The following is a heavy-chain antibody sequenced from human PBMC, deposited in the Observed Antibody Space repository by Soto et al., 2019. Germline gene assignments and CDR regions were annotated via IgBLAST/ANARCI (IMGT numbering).Heavy chain of an antibody. Sequence: GGSLRISCVSYVINFSGYYMTWMRQAPGKGLEWVSFISSTSNYINYADSLRGRFTISRDNAENSLYLQMNSLRAEDTAVYYCVTGGPSHLNFEYWGQGTTVTVSS. V-gene: IGHV3-11*03. CDR1: VINFSGYY. D-gene: IGHD3-16*01. CDR3: VTGGPSHLNFEY. J-gene: IGHJ4*02. CDR2: ISSTSNYI.